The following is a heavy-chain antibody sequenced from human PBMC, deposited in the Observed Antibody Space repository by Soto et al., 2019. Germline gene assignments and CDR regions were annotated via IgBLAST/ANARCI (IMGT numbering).Heavy chain of an antibody. D-gene: IGHD3-10*01. CDR3: AKTLVFVDHAYMDV. V-gene: IGHV1-69*02. J-gene: IGHJ6*03. CDR2: SIPIQGRA. CDR1: GGSFISYI. Sequence: QVQLVQSAAEVRKPGSSVNVSCEASGGSFISYIFTWVRQAPGQGLEWMGRSIPIQGRADYALKFQDRVTITADRSTQTVYMELRSLRPEDTALYYCAKTLVFVDHAYMDVWGKGTTVTVSS.